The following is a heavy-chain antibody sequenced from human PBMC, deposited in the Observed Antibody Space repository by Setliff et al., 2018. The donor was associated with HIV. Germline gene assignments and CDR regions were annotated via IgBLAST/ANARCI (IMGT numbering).Heavy chain of an antibody. CDR2: INHDRTT. CDR3: ARGSRQLTIFGVVFKTNYYFMDV. CDR1: GGSFSGYY. V-gene: IGHV4-34*01. Sequence: SETLSLTCAVSGGSFSGYYWSWIRQPPGKGLEWIGEINHDRTTNYNPSLKSRVTISVDTSKNQFSLTLNSVTAADTAVYYCARGSRQLTIFGVVFKTNYYFMDVWGKGTAGTVSS. D-gene: IGHD3-3*01. J-gene: IGHJ6*03.